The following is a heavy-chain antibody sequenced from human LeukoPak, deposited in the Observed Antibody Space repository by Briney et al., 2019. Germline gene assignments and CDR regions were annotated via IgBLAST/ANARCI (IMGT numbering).Heavy chain of an antibody. CDR2: IYHSGST. V-gene: IGHV4-38-2*02. CDR3: ARGVLS. J-gene: IGHJ5*02. Sequence: SETLSLTCTVSGYSISTSSAYRWGWIRLPPGKGLEWIGSIYHSGSTDYNPSLKSRVTMSVDTSKNQFSLSLSSVTAADTAAYYCARGVLSWGQGMLVTVSS. CDR1: GYSISTSSAYR. D-gene: IGHD3-10*01.